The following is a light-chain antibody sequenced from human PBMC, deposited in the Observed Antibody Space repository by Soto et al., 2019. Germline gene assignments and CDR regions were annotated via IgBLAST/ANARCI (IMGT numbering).Light chain of an antibody. CDR2: GAS. V-gene: IGKV3-15*01. Sequence: EIVMTQSPTTLSVSPGERATLSCRASQSVSINLAWYQQKPGQAPRLLIYGASTRATGIPARFSGSGSGTEFTRTISSLQSEDFAVYYCQQYNNWPPNTFGGGTKVEIK. CDR1: QSVSIN. J-gene: IGKJ4*01. CDR3: QQYNNWPPNT.